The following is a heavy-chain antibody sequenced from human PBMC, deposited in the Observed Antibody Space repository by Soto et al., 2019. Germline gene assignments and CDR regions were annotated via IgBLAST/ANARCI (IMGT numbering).Heavy chain of an antibody. CDR1: GFTFSSYG. D-gene: IGHD3-22*01. J-gene: IGHJ5*02. CDR2: ISGSGDNT. Sequence: PGGSLRLSCATSGFTFSSYGMNWVRQAPGKGLEWVSGISGSGDNTFYADSVKGRFTISRDNSRNTLDLQMSSLSAEDAAVYYCVRSVGEEEGTITMIVRFDPWGQGTLVTVSS. CDR3: VRSVGEEEGTITMIVRFDP. V-gene: IGHV3-23*01.